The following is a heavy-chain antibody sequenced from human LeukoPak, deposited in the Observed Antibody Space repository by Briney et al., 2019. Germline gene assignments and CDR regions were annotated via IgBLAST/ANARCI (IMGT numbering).Heavy chain of an antibody. Sequence: PGGSLRLSCAASGFTFSDYGMHWIRQAPGKGLEWMAVIWYDGSNENYADSVKGRFTISRDNSKNTLFLQMNSLRAEDTAIYYCARVGKSWKQFGSDGFDIWGQGTMVTVSS. CDR2: IWYDGSNE. D-gene: IGHD1-1*01. J-gene: IGHJ3*02. CDR3: ARVGKSWKQFGSDGFDI. CDR1: GFTFSDYG. V-gene: IGHV3-33*01.